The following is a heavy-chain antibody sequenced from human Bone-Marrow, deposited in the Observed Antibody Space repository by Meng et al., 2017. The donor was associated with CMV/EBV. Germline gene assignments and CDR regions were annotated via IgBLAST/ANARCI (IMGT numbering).Heavy chain of an antibody. J-gene: IGHJ4*02. V-gene: IGHV3-74*01. CDR1: GFTFSNYW. CDR3: ARVKLRCPVD. CDR2: TKSDGSNI. D-gene: IGHD4-23*01. Sequence: GESLKISCAVSGFTFSNYWMHWVRQAPGKGLVWVSRTKSDGSNIIYADSVKGRFTISTDNAKNTLYLQMNSLRAEDTAVYYCARVKLRCPVDWGQGTLVTVSS.